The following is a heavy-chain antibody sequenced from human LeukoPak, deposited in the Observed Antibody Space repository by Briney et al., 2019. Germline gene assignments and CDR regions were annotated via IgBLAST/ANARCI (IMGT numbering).Heavy chain of an antibody. CDR2: INPNSGGT. Sequence: ASVKVSCKASGYTFTGCYMHWVRQAPGQGLEWMGWINPNSGGTNYAQKFQGWVTMTRDTSISTAYMELSRLRSDDTAVYYCAREWVTRTSIAAAEYYFDYWGQGTLVTVSS. CDR3: AREWVTRTSIAAAEYYFDY. V-gene: IGHV1-2*04. CDR1: GYTFTGCY. D-gene: IGHD6-13*01. J-gene: IGHJ4*02.